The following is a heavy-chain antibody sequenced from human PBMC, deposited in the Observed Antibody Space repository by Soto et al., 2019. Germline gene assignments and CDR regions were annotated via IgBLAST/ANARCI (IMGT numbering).Heavy chain of an antibody. Sequence: QVQLVESGGGVVQPGRSLRLSCAASGFTFSSYAMHWVRQAPGKGLEWVAVISYDGSNKYYADSVKGRFTISRDNFKNTLYVQMNSLRAEGTAVYYCARDYSHYVGYCDYWGQGALVAVSS. D-gene: IGHD4-4*01. J-gene: IGHJ4*02. V-gene: IGHV3-30-3*01. CDR3: ARDYSHYVGYCDY. CDR1: GFTFSSYA. CDR2: ISYDGSNK.